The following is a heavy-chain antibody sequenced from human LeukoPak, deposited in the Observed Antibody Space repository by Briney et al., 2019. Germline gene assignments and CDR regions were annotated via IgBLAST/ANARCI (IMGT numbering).Heavy chain of an antibody. Sequence: SETLSLTCTVSGGSISSYYWSWIRQPAGKGLEWIGRIYTSGSTNYNPSLKCRVTISVDTSKNQFSLKLSSVTAADTAVYYCARETRSGSYGQFDYWGQGTLVTVSS. V-gene: IGHV4-4*07. CDR1: GGSISSYY. CDR3: ARETRSGSYGQFDY. J-gene: IGHJ4*02. CDR2: IYTSGST. D-gene: IGHD1-26*01.